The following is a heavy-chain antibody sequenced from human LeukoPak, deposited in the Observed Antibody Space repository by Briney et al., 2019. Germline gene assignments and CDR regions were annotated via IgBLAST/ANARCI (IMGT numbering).Heavy chain of an antibody. Sequence: PGRSLRLSCAASGFTFSSYGMHWVRQAPGKGLEWVAVISYDGSNKYYADSVKGRFTISRDNSKNTLYLQMNSLRAEDTAVYYCAKVLCGSTSCPIDYWGQGTLVTVSS. CDR2: ISYDGSNK. J-gene: IGHJ4*02. CDR3: AKVLCGSTSCPIDY. D-gene: IGHD2-2*01. V-gene: IGHV3-30*18. CDR1: GFTFSSYG.